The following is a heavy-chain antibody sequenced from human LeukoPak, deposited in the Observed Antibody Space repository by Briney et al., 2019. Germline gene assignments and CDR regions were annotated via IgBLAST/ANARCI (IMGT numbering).Heavy chain of an antibody. Sequence: PGALLSISCDASGFTCDDYGMSLLQQAAGKLVGRVSAYTNWNGGSTGYVGSVGGRFIVSSDNPFNSLYLPMNSLGADGTSLYYCARCSRSSTDCYSAFDICGQGTVVTVSS. CDR2: YTNWNGGST. J-gene: IGHJ3*02. D-gene: IGHD2-2*02. CDR3: ARCSRSSTDCYSAFDI. V-gene: IGHV3-20*04. CDR1: GFTCDDYG.